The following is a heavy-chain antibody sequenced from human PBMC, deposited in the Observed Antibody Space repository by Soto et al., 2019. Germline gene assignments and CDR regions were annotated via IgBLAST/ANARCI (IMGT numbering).Heavy chain of an antibody. CDR2: INPNSGST. D-gene: IGHD1-7*01. CDR1: GYTFTDYF. Sequence: QVQLVQSGAEVKKPGASVTVSCRASGYTFTDYFLHWVRQAPGHGLELMGWINPNSGSTHFAPKFQGWVTMTRDASISTVYLVLNRLRSDDTAVYYCARVTATSPDAWLDPWGQGTLVTVSS. CDR3: ARVTATSPDAWLDP. J-gene: IGHJ5*02. V-gene: IGHV1-2*04.